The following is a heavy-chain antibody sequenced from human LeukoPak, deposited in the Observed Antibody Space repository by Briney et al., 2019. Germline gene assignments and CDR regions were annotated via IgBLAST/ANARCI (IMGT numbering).Heavy chain of an antibody. Sequence: PGRSLRLSCAASGFSFSSNGMHCVRQAPGKGLEWVALIWYDGSNKYYADSVKGRFTISRDNSKNTLYLQMNSLRAEDTAVYYCGRFVGWDSDFWGQGTLVTVSS. V-gene: IGHV3-33*01. CDR2: IWYDGSNK. CDR3: GRFVGWDSDF. CDR1: GFSFSSNG. D-gene: IGHD2-15*01. J-gene: IGHJ4*02.